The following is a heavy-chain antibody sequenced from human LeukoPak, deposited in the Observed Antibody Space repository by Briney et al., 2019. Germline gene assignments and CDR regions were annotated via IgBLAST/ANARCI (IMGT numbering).Heavy chain of an antibody. V-gene: IGHV4-59*08. J-gene: IGHJ5*02. D-gene: IGHD5-12*01. CDR1: GGSISSYY. Sequence: SETLSLTCTVSGGSISSYYWSWIRQPPGKGLEWIGYIYYSGSTNYNPSLKSRVTISVDTSKNQFSLKLSSVTAADTAVYYCARGYRGYDYGNFDPWGQGTLVTVSS. CDR3: ARGYRGYDYGNFDP. CDR2: IYYSGST.